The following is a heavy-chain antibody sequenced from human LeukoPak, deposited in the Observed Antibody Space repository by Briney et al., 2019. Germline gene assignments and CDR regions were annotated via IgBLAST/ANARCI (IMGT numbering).Heavy chain of an antibody. CDR1: GYTFSSYY. Sequence: GASVKVSCKASGYTFSSYYIHWVRQAPGQGLQWMGVINPSGSNSRYAEEFQGRVTMTRDTSPNTVKMELSRLRSNDTAVYYCSSPKSPYEGTGPHNWGQGTQVTVSS. D-gene: IGHD2-8*02. CDR2: INPSGSNS. V-gene: IGHV1-46*01. J-gene: IGHJ4*02. CDR3: SSPKSPYEGTGPHN.